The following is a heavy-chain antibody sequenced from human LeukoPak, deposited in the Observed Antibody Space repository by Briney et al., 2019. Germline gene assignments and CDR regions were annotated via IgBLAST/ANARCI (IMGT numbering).Heavy chain of an antibody. D-gene: IGHD6-19*01. J-gene: IGHJ4*02. V-gene: IGHV4-39*07. CDR1: GGSISSSSYY. Sequence: SETLSLTCTVAGGSISSSSYYWGCIRQPPGKGLECIGSIYYSGSTYYNPSLKSRVTISVDTSKNQFSLKLSSVTAADTAVYYSARLAVAGSFDYWGQGTLVTVSS. CDR3: ARLAVAGSFDY. CDR2: IYYSGST.